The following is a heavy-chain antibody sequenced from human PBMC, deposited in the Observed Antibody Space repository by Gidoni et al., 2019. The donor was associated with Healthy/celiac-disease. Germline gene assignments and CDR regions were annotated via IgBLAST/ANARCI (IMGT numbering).Heavy chain of an antibody. CDR1: GSSLSTSGVG. J-gene: IGHJ5*02. D-gene: IGHD6-6*01. Sequence: QITFKESGPTLVKPTQTLTLTCTFSGSSLSTSGVGVGWIRQPPGKALEWLALIYWNDDKRYSPSLKSRLNITKDTSNNQVVLTMTNMDPVDTATYYCAHNQRYGSSFHWFDPWGQGTLVTVSS. V-gene: IGHV2-5*01. CDR2: IYWNDDK. CDR3: AHNQRYGSSFHWFDP.